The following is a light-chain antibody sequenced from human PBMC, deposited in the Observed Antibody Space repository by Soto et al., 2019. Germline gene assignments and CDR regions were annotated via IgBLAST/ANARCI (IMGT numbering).Light chain of an antibody. CDR1: QAISSA. Sequence: AIQLTQSPSSLSASVGDRVTLTCRASQAISSALAWYQQKPGKAPKLLIYDASSLESGVPSRFRGSGSGTDFTLTISSLQPEDFATYYCQQFNNYLSTFGQGTRLDIK. CDR2: DAS. CDR3: QQFNNYLST. V-gene: IGKV1D-13*01. J-gene: IGKJ5*01.